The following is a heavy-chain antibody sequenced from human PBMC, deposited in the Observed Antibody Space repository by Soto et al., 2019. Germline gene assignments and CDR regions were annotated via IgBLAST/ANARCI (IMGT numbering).Heavy chain of an antibody. V-gene: IGHV1-46*03. D-gene: IGHD6-19*01. CDR2: INPSGGST. Sequence: VASVKVSCKASGYTFTSYYMHWVRQAPGQGLEWMGIINPSGGSTSYAQKFQGRVTMTRDTSTSTVYMELSSLRSEDTAVYYCARGAGRSGWYGGHAFDIWGQGTMVTVSS. CDR3: ARGAGRSGWYGGHAFDI. CDR1: GYTFTSYY. J-gene: IGHJ3*02.